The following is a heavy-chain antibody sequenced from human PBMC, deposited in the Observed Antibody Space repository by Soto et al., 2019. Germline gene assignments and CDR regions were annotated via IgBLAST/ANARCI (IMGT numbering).Heavy chain of an antibody. D-gene: IGHD3-10*01. CDR3: ASPLTLNYYGSGSYGMDV. J-gene: IGHJ6*02. CDR1: GYSFTSYW. Sequence: GESLKISCKGSGYSFTSYWISWVRQMPGKGLEWMGRIDPSDSYTNYSPSFQGHVTISADKSISTAYLQWSSLKASDTAMYYCASPLTLNYYGSGSYGMDVWGQGTTVTVSS. V-gene: IGHV5-10-1*01. CDR2: IDPSDSYT.